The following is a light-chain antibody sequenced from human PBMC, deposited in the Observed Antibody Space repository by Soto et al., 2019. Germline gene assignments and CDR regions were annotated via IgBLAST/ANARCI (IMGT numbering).Light chain of an antibody. Sequence: QSVLTQPPSVSGAPGQRVTISCTGSSSNIGAGYDVHWYQQLPGTAPKLLIYGNSNRPSGVPDRFSGSKSGTSASLAITGLQAEDEADYYCQSYDRSLSGWVFGGGTMLTVL. CDR2: GNS. CDR1: SSNIGAGYD. J-gene: IGLJ3*02. CDR3: QSYDRSLSGWV. V-gene: IGLV1-40*01.